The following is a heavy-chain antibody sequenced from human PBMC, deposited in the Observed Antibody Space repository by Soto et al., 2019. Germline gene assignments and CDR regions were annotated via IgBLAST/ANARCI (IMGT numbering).Heavy chain of an antibody. CDR3: AKDSHPPDYDFWSGYSHWFDP. V-gene: IGHV3-30*18. J-gene: IGHJ5*02. CDR2: ISYDGSNK. Sequence: GGSLRLSCAASGFTFSSYGMHWVRQAPGKGLEWVAVISYDGSNKYYADSVKGRFTISRDNSKNTLYLQMNSLRAEDTAVYYYAKDSHPPDYDFWSGYSHWFDPWGQGTLVTVSS. D-gene: IGHD3-3*01. CDR1: GFTFSSYG.